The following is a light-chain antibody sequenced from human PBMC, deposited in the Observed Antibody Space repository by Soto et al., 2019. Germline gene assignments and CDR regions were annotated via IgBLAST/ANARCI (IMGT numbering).Light chain of an antibody. CDR2: HAS. J-gene: IGKJ1*01. Sequence: DIQMTQSPSTLPASVGDRVTITCRASQSISNWLAWYQQKPGTAPKVLIYHASNLQSGVPSRFSGRGYGTEFTRTISSLRPVDFGHYYCQQYNRYSFGQGTKVEI. V-gene: IGKV1-5*01. CDR1: QSISNW. CDR3: QQYNRYS.